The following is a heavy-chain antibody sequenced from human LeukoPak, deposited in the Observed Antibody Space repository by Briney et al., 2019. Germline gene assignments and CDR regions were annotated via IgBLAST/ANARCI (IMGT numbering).Heavy chain of an antibody. D-gene: IGHD6-13*01. V-gene: IGHV4-59*01. CDR3: ARLYSSSWYSYSGMDV. CDR1: GGSISSYY. J-gene: IGHJ6*02. Sequence: SETLSLTCTVSGGSISSYYWSWIWKPPGTGLEWVGYIYYSGSTNYNPSLKSRVTISVDTSKNQFSLKLSSVTAADTAVYYCARLYSSSWYSYSGMDVWGQGTTVTVSS. CDR2: IYYSGST.